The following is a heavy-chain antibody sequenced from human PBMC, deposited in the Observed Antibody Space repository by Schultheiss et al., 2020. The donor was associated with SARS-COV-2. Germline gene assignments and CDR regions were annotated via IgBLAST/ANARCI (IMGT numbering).Heavy chain of an antibody. D-gene: IGHD1-7*01. J-gene: IGHJ4*02. CDR3: ARVGLGESYNWNYVLDY. Sequence: GGSLRLSCAASGFTFNNYAMTWVRQAPGKGLEWVSSISGGGNSIFYADSVKGRFTISRDNAKNSLYLQMNSLRDEDTAVYYCARVGLGESYNWNYVLDYWGQGTLVTVSS. V-gene: IGHV3-23*01. CDR2: ISGGGNSI. CDR1: GFTFNNYA.